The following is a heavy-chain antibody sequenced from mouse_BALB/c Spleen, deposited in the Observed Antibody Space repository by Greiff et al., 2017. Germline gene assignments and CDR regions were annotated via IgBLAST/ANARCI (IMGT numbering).Heavy chain of an antibody. V-gene: IGHV3-2*02. CDR2: ISYSGST. J-gene: IGHJ1*01. CDR1: GYSITSDYA. CDR3: ARRPRYFDV. Sequence: VQLQQSGPGLVKPSQSLSLTCTVTGYSITSDYAWNWIRQFPGNKLEWMGYISYSGSTSYNPSLKSRISITRDTSKNQFFLQLNSVTTEDTATYYCARRPRYFDVWGAGTTVTVSS.